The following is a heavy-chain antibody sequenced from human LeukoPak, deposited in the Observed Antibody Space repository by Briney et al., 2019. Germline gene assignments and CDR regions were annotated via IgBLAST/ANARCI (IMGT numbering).Heavy chain of an antibody. V-gene: IGHV4-39*07. J-gene: IGHJ4*02. CDR1: GGSISSSSYY. Sequence: SETLSLTCTVSGGSISSSSYYWGWIRQPPGKGLEWIGSIYHSGSTYYNPSLKSRVTISVDTSKNQFSLKLSSVTAADTAVYYCARDSRPGIAVAGTGGFDYWGQGTLVTVSS. D-gene: IGHD6-19*01. CDR2: IYHSGST. CDR3: ARDSRPGIAVAGTGGFDY.